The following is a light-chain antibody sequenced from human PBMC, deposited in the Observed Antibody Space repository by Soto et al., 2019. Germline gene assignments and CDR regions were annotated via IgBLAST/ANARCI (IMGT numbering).Light chain of an antibody. J-gene: IGKJ1*01. CDR3: QRYGSSPPWT. CDR2: GAS. V-gene: IGKV3-20*01. Sequence: EIVLTQSPGTLSLSPGERATLSCRASQSVSSSYLAWYQQKPGQAPRLLIYGASSRATGIPDRFSGRGSGTDFALTISRLEAEDFAVYYCQRYGSSPPWTFGQGTKVEIK. CDR1: QSVSSSY.